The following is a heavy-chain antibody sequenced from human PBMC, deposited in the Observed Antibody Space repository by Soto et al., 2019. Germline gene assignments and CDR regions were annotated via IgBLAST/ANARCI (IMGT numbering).Heavy chain of an antibody. J-gene: IGHJ6*02. CDR3: ARHPGTTITTRGYYYGMDV. V-gene: IGHV4-39*01. CDR1: GGSISSSSYY. D-gene: IGHD4-4*01. Sequence: SETLSLTCTVSGGSISSSSYYWGWIRQPPGKGLEWIGSIYYSGSTYYNPSLKSRVTISVDTSKNQFSLKLSSATAADTAVYYCARHPGTTITTRGYYYGMDVWGQGTTVTVSS. CDR2: IYYSGST.